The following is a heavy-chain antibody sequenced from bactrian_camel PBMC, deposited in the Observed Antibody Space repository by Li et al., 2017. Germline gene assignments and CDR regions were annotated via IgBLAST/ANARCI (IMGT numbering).Heavy chain of an antibody. CDR3: ATGPKNYGAYNY. V-gene: IGHV3S40*01. D-gene: IGHD3*01. J-gene: IGHJ4*01. CDR2: LDKGEGTP. Sequence: VQLVESGGGSVQAGESLRLSCVVSGFTFVGYDMSWVRRAPGKGLEWVSTLDKGEGTPYYADSVKGRFTASRDSARNTVYLHMNDLKPEDTAVYYCATGPKNYGAYNYWGQGTQVTVS. CDR1: GFTFVGYD.